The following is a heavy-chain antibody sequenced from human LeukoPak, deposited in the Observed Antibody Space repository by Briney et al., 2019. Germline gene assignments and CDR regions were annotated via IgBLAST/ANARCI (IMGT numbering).Heavy chain of an antibody. CDR3: ARENYNIYSRWFDP. J-gene: IGHJ5*02. CDR1: GYTFTSYD. Sequence: ASVKVSCKASGYTFTSYDINWVRQATGQGLEWMGWMNPNNDNTGYAQKFQGRVTITRNTSISTAYMELSSLRSEDTAVYYCARENYNIYSRWFDPWGQGTLVTVSS. CDR2: MNPNNDNT. V-gene: IGHV1-8*03. D-gene: IGHD2/OR15-2a*01.